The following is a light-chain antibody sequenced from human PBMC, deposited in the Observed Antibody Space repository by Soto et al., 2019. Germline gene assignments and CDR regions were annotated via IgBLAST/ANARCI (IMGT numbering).Light chain of an antibody. CDR3: SSLRSSGTRV. V-gene: IGLV2-14*01. CDR1: SSDVGGYKH. Sequence: QSALTQPASVSGSPGQSITITCTGTSSDVGGYKHVSWYQHHPGKAPKLMIYEVSNRPSGVSNRFSGSKSGYTASLTISGLQAEEEADYYCSSLRSSGTRVFGNGTKLTVL. CDR2: EVS. J-gene: IGLJ1*01.